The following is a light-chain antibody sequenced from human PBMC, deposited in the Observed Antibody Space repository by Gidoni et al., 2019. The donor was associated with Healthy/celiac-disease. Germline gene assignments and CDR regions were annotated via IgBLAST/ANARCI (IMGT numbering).Light chain of an antibody. CDR3: QQYGSSPIT. J-gene: IGKJ3*01. V-gene: IGKV3-20*01. CDR1: QSVSSSY. Sequence: EIVLTQSPGTLSLSPGERATLSCRASQSVSSSYLAWYQQKPGQAPRLLIYGASSRATGIPDRFSGSGSGTDFTLTISRLDPEDFAVYYCQQYGSSPITVXPGTKVDIK. CDR2: GAS.